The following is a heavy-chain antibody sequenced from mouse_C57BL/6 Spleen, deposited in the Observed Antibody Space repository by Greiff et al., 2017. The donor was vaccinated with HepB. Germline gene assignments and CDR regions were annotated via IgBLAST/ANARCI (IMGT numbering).Heavy chain of an antibody. D-gene: IGHD2-1*01. J-gene: IGHJ4*01. CDR2: IDPSDSYT. CDR1: GYTFTSYW. CDR3: ARARDGNYRFYAMDY. Sequence: QVQLQQPGAELVKPGASVKLSCKASGYTFTSYWMQWVKQRPGQGLEWIGEIDPSDSYTNYNQKFKGKATLTVDTSSSTAYMQLSSLTSEDSAVYYCARARDGNYRFYAMDYWGQGTSVTVSS. V-gene: IGHV1-50*01.